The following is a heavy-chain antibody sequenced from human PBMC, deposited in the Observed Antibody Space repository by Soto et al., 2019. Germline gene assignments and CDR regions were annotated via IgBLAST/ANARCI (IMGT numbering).Heavy chain of an antibody. CDR3: ARLSIGIRCFDN. J-gene: IGHJ4*02. V-gene: IGHV4-39*01. CDR2: MFHSGNT. CDR1: GGSISDRSSY. D-gene: IGHD6-6*01. Sequence: LSLTCTVSGGSISDRSSYWGWIRQPPGKGLEWIGHMFHSGNTYYNTSLKSRVTISVDTSKNQFSLRLNFVTAADTAVYYCARLSIGIRCFDNWGQGALVTVSS.